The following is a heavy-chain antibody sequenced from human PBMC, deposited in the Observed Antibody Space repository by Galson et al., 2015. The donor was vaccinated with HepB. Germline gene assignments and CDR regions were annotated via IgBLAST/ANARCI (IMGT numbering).Heavy chain of an antibody. CDR2: IIPIFGTA. V-gene: IGHV1-69*13. CDR1: GGTFSSYA. Sequence: SVKVSCKASGGTFSSYAISWVRQAPGQGLEWMGGIIPIFGTANYAQKFQGRVTITADESTSTAYMELSSLRSEDTAVYYCARRRWLQFRAPGGAFDIWGQGTMVTVSS. J-gene: IGHJ3*02. CDR3: ARRRWLQFRAPGGAFDI. D-gene: IGHD5-24*01.